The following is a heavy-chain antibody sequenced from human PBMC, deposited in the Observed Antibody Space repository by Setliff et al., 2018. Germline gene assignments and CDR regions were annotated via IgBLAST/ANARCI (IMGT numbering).Heavy chain of an antibody. CDR1: GHTFTSYG. V-gene: IGHV1-18*01. D-gene: IGHD2-2*01. CDR2: INA. Sequence: ASVKVSCKSSGHTFTSYGINWVRQAPGQGLEWMGWINAYAQKFQGRVTMTIDTLTSTAYTELRSLRSDDTAVYYCARGPLDFVVTPAAAKFDYWGQGTLVTVSS. CDR3: ARGPLDFVVTPAAAKFDY. J-gene: IGHJ4*02.